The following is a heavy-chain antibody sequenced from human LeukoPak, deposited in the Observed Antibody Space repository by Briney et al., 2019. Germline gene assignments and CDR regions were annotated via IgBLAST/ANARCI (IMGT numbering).Heavy chain of an antibody. CDR3: ARVPPAGYCSSTGCPRGGYFQH. CDR1: GYTFTGYY. J-gene: IGHJ1*01. CDR2: INPNSGGT. Sequence: ASVKVSCKASGYTFTGYYMHWVRQAPGQGLEWMGWINPNSGGTNYAQKFQGRVTMTRDTSISTAYMELSRLRSDDTAVYYCARVPPAGYCSSTGCPRGGYFQHWGQGTLVTVSS. D-gene: IGHD2-2*01. V-gene: IGHV1-2*02.